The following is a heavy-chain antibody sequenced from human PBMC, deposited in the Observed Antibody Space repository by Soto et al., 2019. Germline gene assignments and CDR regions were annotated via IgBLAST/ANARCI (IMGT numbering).Heavy chain of an antibody. CDR1: GFSLSTSGVG. CDR2: IYWDDDK. J-gene: IGHJ4*02. Sequence: QITLKESGPTLVKPTQTLTLTCTFSGFSLSTSGVGVGWIRQPPGKALEGLALIYWDDDKRYSPSLKSRLANTKDASKNPVVLTRTNINPVDTATYYCAHRPGFDWLPLGPYSFDSLGQGPLVTVSS. D-gene: IGHD3-9*01. V-gene: IGHV2-5*02. CDR3: AHRPGFDWLPLGPYSFDS.